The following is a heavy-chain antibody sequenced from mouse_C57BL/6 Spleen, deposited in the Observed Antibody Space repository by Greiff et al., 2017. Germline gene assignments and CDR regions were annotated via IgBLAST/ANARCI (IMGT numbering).Heavy chain of an antibody. J-gene: IGHJ2*01. Sequence: EVQLQESGPGLVKPSQSLSLTCSVTGYSITSGYYWNWIRQFPGNKLEWMGYISYDGSNNYNPSLKNRISITRDTSKNQFFLKFNSVTTEDTATYYCARLTGGSYFDYWGQGTTLTVSS. D-gene: IGHD4-1*01. CDR3: ARLTGGSYFDY. CDR2: ISYDGSN. CDR1: GYSITSGYY. V-gene: IGHV3-6*01.